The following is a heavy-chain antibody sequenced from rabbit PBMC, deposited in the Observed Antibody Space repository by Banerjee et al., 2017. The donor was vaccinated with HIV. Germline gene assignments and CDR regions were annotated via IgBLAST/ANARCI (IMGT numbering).Heavy chain of an antibody. J-gene: IGHJ4*01. Sequence: QEQLKETGGDLVKPGASLTLTCTASGFTISSGYWICWVRQAPGKGLELIACIYTGSSGNTYYASWAKGRFTISKTSSTTVTLQMTSLTAADTATYFCARSFSGWYYFNLWGPGTLVTVS. CDR1: GFTISSGYW. V-gene: IGHV1S45*01. CDR3: ARSFSGWYYFNL. CDR2: IYTGSSGNT. D-gene: IGHD1-1*01.